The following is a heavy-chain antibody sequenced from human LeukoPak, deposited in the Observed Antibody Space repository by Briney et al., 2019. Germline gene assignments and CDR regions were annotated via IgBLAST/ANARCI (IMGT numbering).Heavy chain of an antibody. D-gene: IGHD1-26*01. J-gene: IGHJ4*02. CDR1: GFTFSSYW. Sequence: GGSLRLSCAASGFTFSSYWMSWVRQAPGKGLEWVAFIRYDGSNKYYADSVKGRFTISRDNSKNTLYLQMNSLRAEDTAVYYCAAQRREILDCWGQGTLVTVSS. CDR3: AAQRREILDC. V-gene: IGHV3-30*02. CDR2: IRYDGSNK.